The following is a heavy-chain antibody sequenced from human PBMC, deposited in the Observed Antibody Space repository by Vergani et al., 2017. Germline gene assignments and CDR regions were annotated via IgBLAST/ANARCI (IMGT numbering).Heavy chain of an antibody. D-gene: IGHD2-2*01. CDR1: GFTFDDYA. V-gene: IGHV3-9*01. Sequence: EVQLVESGGGLVKPGGSLRLSCAASGFTFDDYAMHWVRQAPGKGLEWVSGISWNSGSIGYADSVKGRFTISRDNAKNSLYLQMNSLRAEDTALYYCAKDGVVCSSTSCFLGGYYYYGMDVWGQGTTVTVSS. CDR3: AKDGVVCSSTSCFLGGYYYYGMDV. CDR2: ISWNSGSI. J-gene: IGHJ6*02.